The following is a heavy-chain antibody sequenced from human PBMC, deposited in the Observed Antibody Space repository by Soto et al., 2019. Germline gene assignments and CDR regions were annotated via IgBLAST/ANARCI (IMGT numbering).Heavy chain of an antibody. V-gene: IGHV1-69*01. CDR1: GGTFSSYA. CDR3: ARVHVDRAAAGIYVY. Sequence: QVQLVQSGAEVKKPGSSVKVSCKASGGTFSSYAISWVRQAPGQWLEWMGGIIPIFGTANYAQKFKGRVTITAEESTSTAYMELSSLRSEDTAVYYCARVHVDRAAAGIYVYWGQGTLVTVSS. D-gene: IGHD6-13*01. J-gene: IGHJ4*02. CDR2: IIPIFGTA.